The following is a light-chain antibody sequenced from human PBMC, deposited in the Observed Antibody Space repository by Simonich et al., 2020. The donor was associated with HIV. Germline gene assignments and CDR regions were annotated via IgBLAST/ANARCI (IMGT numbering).Light chain of an antibody. J-gene: IGKJ2*01. Sequence: EIVMTQSPATLSVSPGERATLSCRASQSVSSNLAWYQQKPGQAPRLLIYGASARATGIPARFSGSGSGTEFTLTISSLQSEDFAVYYCHQRSNWPPWMYTFGQGTKLEIK. CDR2: GAS. V-gene: IGKV3-15*01. CDR1: QSVSSN. CDR3: HQRSNWPPWMYT.